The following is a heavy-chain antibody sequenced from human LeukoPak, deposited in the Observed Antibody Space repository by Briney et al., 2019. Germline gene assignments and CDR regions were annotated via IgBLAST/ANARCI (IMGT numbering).Heavy chain of an antibody. V-gene: IGHV1-8*01. CDR3: ATDKVSSSGWPNPFDY. CDR2: MNPNSGNT. CDR1: GYTFTSYD. Sequence: ASVKVSCKASGYTFTSYDINWVRQATGQGLEWMGWMNPNSGNTGYAQKFQGRVTMTRNTSISTAYMELSSLRSEDTAVYYCATDKVSSSGWPNPFDYWGQGTLVTVSS. D-gene: IGHD6-19*01. J-gene: IGHJ4*02.